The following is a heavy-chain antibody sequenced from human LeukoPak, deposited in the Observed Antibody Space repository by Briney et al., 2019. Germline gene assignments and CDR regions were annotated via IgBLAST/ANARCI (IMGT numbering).Heavy chain of an antibody. J-gene: IGHJ6*02. CDR1: GYTFTRYG. CDR2: ISAYNGNT. Sequence: GASVKVSCKASGYTFTRYGISWVRQAPGQGLEWMGWISAYNGNTNYAQKLQGRVTMTTDTSTSTAYMELRSLRSDDTAVYYCAREWSYGSDYYYGMDVWGQGTTVTVSS. D-gene: IGHD5-18*01. CDR3: AREWSYGSDYYYGMDV. V-gene: IGHV1-18*01.